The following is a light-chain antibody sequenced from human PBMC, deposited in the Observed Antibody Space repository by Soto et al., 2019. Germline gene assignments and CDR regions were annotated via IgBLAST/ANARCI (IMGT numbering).Light chain of an antibody. CDR3: CSYAGRDTLYV. Sequence: QSALAQPRSVSGSTGQSVTISCTGTSTDVGGYNYVSWYQQHPGKVPELMLYDVSKRPSGVPDRFSGSKSGNTASLTISGLQAEDEADYYCCSYAGRDTLYVFGSGTKVTVL. V-gene: IGLV2-11*01. J-gene: IGLJ1*01. CDR1: STDVGGYNY. CDR2: DVS.